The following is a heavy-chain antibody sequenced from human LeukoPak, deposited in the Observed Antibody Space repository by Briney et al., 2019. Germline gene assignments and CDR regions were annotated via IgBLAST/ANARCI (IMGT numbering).Heavy chain of an antibody. CDR2: ISASGGNT. V-gene: IGHV3-23*01. Sequence: PGGSLRLSCAASGFTFSSYAMSWVRQAPGKGLEWVSAISASGGNTYYADSVRGRFTFSRDNSKSTLYLQMNSLRAEDTAVYYCAKFRYCSGGSCSSGPDYWGQGTLVTVSS. CDR1: GFTFSSYA. J-gene: IGHJ4*02. CDR3: AKFRYCSGGSCSSGPDY. D-gene: IGHD2-15*01.